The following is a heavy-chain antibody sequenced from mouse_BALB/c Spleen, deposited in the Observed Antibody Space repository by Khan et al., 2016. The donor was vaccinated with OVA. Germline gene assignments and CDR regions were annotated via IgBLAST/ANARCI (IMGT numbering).Heavy chain of an antibody. CDR2: IWSDGST. V-gene: IGHV2-6-1*01. CDR1: GFSLTNYG. Sequence: QFHLKESGPGLVAPSQSLSITCTISGFSLTNYGVHWVRQPPGKGLEWLVVIWSDGSTTYNSALKSRLTISKDNSKSQVFLKMNSLQTDDTAMYFCARQPYYHYNIMDYWGQGTSVTVSS. D-gene: IGHD2-10*01. J-gene: IGHJ4*01. CDR3: ARQPYYHYNIMDY.